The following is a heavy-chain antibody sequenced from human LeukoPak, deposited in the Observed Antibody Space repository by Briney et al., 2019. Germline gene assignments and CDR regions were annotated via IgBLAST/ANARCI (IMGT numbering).Heavy chain of an antibody. D-gene: IGHD5-18*01. J-gene: IGHJ4*02. V-gene: IGHV5-51*01. CDR2: IYPGDSDT. Sequence: GESLKISCKGSGYSSTSYWIGWVRQMPGKGLEWMGIIYPGDSDTRYSPSFQGQVTISADKSISTAYLQWSSLKASDTAMYYCARSLGGYSYGYPDFDYWGQGTLVTVSS. CDR3: ARSLGGYSYGYPDFDY. CDR1: GYSSTSYW.